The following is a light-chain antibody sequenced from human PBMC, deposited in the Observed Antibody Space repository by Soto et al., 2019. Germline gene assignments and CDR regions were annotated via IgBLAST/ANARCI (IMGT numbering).Light chain of an antibody. CDR1: QSVSSY. CDR2: DAS. V-gene: IGKV3-11*01. Sequence: EIVLTQSPATLSLSPGERATLSCRASQSVSSYLAWYPQKPGQAPRLLIYDASNRTTGNPARFSGSASGTDFTLTISRLEAEDFAIYYCQQRSNWPLYTFGQGTKLEIK. J-gene: IGKJ2*01. CDR3: QQRSNWPLYT.